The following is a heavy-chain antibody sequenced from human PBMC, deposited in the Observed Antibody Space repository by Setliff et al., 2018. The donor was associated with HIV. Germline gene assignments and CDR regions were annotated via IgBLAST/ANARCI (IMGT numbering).Heavy chain of an antibody. J-gene: IGHJ2*01. D-gene: IGHD4-17*01. CDR1: GFTLSASA. Sequence: GGSLRLSCAASGFTLSASAMHWVRQAPGKGLEWVAFIQYDGSTEKYAGSVRGRFTISRDISKNTIYLTLNNMRAEDTAVYYCGGSGYGDYVGLWGRGTLVTVSS. CDR2: IQYDGSTE. V-gene: IGHV3-30*02. CDR3: GGSGYGDYVGL.